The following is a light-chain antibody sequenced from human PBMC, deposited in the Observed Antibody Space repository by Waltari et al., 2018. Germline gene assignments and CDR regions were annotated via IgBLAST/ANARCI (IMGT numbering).Light chain of an antibody. Sequence: QSVLTQPPSVSAAPGQKVTISCSGSISNIGNNFVSWYQQLPGTAPKLLIYYTDKRPSGLPARFSGSKAGTSATLGITGLQTGDEAEDFCGAWDSSLSAGVFGGGTKLTVL. CDR1: ISNIGNNF. J-gene: IGLJ3*02. CDR2: YTD. V-gene: IGLV1-51*01. CDR3: GAWDSSLSAGV.